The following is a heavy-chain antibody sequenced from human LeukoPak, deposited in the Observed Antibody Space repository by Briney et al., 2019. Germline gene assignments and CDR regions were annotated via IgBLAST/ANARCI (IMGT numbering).Heavy chain of an antibody. CDR1: GYSFTGYW. CDR2: TWPGHSET. D-gene: IGHD3-16*01. CDR3: AIKRYYDNNDAPLY. Sequence: GESLKVSCRGSGYSFTGYWIGWVRRMPGKGLEWMGITWPGHSETKYSPSFQGQVTISADESISTAYLQWTSLKASDTALYYCAIKRYYDNNDAPLYWGQGTLVTTSS. V-gene: IGHV5-51*01. J-gene: IGHJ4*02.